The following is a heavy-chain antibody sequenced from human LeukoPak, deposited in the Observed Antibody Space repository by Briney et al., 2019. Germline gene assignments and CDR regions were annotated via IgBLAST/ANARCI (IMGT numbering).Heavy chain of an antibody. J-gene: IGHJ4*02. V-gene: IGHV4-59*01. CDR2: IYYSGST. CDR3: AALVPAATEFDY. Sequence: SETLSLTCTVSGGSISSYYWSWIRQPPGKGLEWIGYIYYSGSTNYNPSLKSRVTISVDMSKNQFSLKLSSVTAADTAVYYCAALVPAATEFDYWGQGTLVTVSS. CDR1: GGSISSYY. D-gene: IGHD2-2*01.